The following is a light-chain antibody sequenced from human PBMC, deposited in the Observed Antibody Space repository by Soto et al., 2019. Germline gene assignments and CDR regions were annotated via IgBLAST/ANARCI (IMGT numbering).Light chain of an antibody. CDR3: HQSSSTPLT. CDR2: DAS. V-gene: IGKV1-39*01. J-gene: IGKJ4*01. CDR1: QSVFNH. Sequence: DVQMTQSPSSLSASVGDSVTITCRASQSVFNHLSWSQQRPGKGPKLLIYDASSLHAGVPSRFSGSGYGTDFTLTISTVQPEDSAIYYCHQSSSTPLTFGGGTRVELK.